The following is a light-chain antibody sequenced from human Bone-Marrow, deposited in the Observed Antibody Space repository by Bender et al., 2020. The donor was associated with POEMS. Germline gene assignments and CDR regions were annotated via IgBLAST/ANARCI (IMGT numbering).Light chain of an antibody. V-gene: IGLV2-8*01. Sequence: QSALTQPPSASGSPGQSVTISCTGTSSDVGGYNYVSWYQHHPGTAPKLMIYEVSKRPSGVPDRFYGSKSGNTASLTVSGLQAEDEAAYYCSSYAGSNSYVFGTGTKVTVL. J-gene: IGLJ1*01. CDR3: SSYAGSNSYV. CDR2: EVS. CDR1: SSDVGGYNY.